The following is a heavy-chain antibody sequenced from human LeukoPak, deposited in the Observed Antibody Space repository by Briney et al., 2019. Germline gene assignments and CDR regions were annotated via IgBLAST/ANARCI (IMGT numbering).Heavy chain of an antibody. Sequence: GGSLRLSCAASGFTFSSYAMSWVRQAPGKGLDWVSAISGSGGSTYYADSVKGRFTISRDNSKNTLYLQMNSLRAEDTAVYYCAKDGRLSDYYYYGMDVWGQGTTVTVSS. CDR2: ISGSGGST. CDR1: GFTFSSYA. J-gene: IGHJ6*02. V-gene: IGHV3-23*01. D-gene: IGHD3-16*02. CDR3: AKDGRLSDYYYYGMDV.